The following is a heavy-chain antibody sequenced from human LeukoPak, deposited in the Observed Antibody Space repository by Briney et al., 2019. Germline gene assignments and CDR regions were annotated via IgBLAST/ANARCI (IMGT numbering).Heavy chain of an antibody. CDR3: ARDSRTTGEVKFDP. CDR2: ISGSGTI. CDR1: GGSINSY. J-gene: IGHJ5*02. V-gene: IGHV4-4*07. Sequence: SETLSLTCTVAGGSINSYWSWIRQPAGKGLEWIGRISGSGTITYNPALPSRLSISIDTSKNQFSLKLMSVTAADTAVYYCARDSRTTGEVKFDPWGQGTLVTVSS. D-gene: IGHD4-17*01.